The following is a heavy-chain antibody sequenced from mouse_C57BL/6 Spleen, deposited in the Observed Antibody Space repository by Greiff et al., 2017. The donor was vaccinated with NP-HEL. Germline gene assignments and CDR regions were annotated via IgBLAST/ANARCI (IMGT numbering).Heavy chain of an antibody. J-gene: IGHJ4*01. V-gene: IGHV5-17*01. CDR2: ISSGSSTI. CDR1: GFTFSDYG. CDR3: AREGLLPYYYAMDY. D-gene: IGHD2-3*01. Sequence: EVQVVESGGGLVKPGGSLKLSCAASGFTFSDYGMHWVRQAPEKGLEWVAYISSGSSTIYYADTVKGRFTISRDNAKNTLFLQMTSLGSEDTSMYYCAREGLLPYYYAMDYWGQGTSVTVSS.